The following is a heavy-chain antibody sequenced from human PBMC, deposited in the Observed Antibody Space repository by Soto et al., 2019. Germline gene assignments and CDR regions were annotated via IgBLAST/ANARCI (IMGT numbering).Heavy chain of an antibody. J-gene: IGHJ4*02. D-gene: IGHD4-4*01. CDR1: GGSIISGDYC. CDR3: ARGGLQSRYFDY. Sequence: PSETLSLTCTVSGGSIISGDYCWSWIRQPPGKGLEWIGYIYYSGSTYYNPSLKSRVTISVDTSKNQFSLKLSSVTAADTAVYYCARGGLQSRYFDYWGQGTLVTVSS. CDR2: IYYSGST. V-gene: IGHV4-30-4*01.